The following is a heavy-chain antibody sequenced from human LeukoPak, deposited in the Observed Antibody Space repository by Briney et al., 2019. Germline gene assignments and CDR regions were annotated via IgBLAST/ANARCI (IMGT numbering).Heavy chain of an antibody. D-gene: IGHD5-12*01. CDR3: AKTYSRESGYDFFFHY. V-gene: IGHV3-33*06. Sequence: GGSLRLSCAASGFSFSNYGFHWVRQAPGKGLDWVSAISYDGKNIPYADSVKGRFTISRDNSRNTVYLQMNSLRVEDTAVYYCAKTYSRESGYDFFFHYWGQGTRVTVSS. J-gene: IGHJ4*02. CDR1: GFSFSNYG. CDR2: ISYDGKNI.